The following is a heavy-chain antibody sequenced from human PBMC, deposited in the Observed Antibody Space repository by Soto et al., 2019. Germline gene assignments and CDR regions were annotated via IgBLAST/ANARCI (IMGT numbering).Heavy chain of an antibody. J-gene: IGHJ4*02. CDR1: GFTLSSYS. CDR3: ARETGLRSSGWSYYFDF. D-gene: IGHD6-19*01. V-gene: IGHV3-48*02. CDR2: ISGSVGTI. Sequence: EVQLVESGGGMVQPGGSLRVSCAASGFTLSSYSMHWVRQAPGKGLEWVSYISGSVGTIYYADSVKGRFTISRDNAKNSLSVQMNSLRDEDTAVYVCARETGLRSSGWSYYFDFWGQGTRVTVSS.